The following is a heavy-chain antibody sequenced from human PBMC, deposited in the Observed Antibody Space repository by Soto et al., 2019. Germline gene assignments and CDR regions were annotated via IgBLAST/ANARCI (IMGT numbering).Heavy chain of an antibody. CDR1: GYTFTSLY. D-gene: IGHD5-12*01. CDR2: INPSGGST. V-gene: IGHV1-46*01. CDR3: ARVGDGYNYKSASFDY. Sequence: GAXVKVSCKASGYTFTSLYMHWVRQAPGQGLEWMGIINPSGGSTSYAQKFQGRVTMTRDTSTSTVYMELSSLRSEDTAVYYCARVGDGYNYKSASFDYLGQGTLVTVSS. J-gene: IGHJ4*02.